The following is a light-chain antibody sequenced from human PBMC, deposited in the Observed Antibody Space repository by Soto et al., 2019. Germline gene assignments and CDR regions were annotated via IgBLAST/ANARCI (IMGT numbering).Light chain of an antibody. Sequence: EIVMTQSPATLSVSPGERATLSCRASQSIVNDLAWYQQKPGQAPRLLIYDASTRATGIPARFSGSGSGTAFTLTISSLQSEDFAVYYCQQYKNWPPYTFGQGTKLEIK. CDR1: QSIVND. J-gene: IGKJ2*01. CDR2: DAS. V-gene: IGKV3-15*01. CDR3: QQYKNWPPYT.